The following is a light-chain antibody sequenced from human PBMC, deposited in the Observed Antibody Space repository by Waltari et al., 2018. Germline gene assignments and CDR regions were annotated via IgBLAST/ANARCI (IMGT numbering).Light chain of an antibody. CDR2: GAS. CDR1: KSVSSSY. V-gene: IGKV3-20*01. J-gene: IGKJ4*01. CDR3: QQYGSSPPLT. Sequence: DIVLTQSPGTLPLSPGERATLSCRASKSVSSSYLAWYQQKPSQAPRLLIYGASSRATGIPDRFSGSGSGTDFTLTISRLEPEDSAVYYCQQYGSSPPLTFGGGTKVEIK.